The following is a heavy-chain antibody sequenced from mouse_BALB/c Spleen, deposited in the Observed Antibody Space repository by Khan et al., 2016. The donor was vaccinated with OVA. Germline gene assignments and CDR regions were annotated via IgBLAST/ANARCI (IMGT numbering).Heavy chain of an antibody. J-gene: IGHJ2*01. D-gene: IGHD1-1*01. CDR2: INPHIGET. CDR1: GYSFTGYF. V-gene: IGHV1-20*02. Sequence: PLQQSGPELVKPGASVKISCKASGYSFTGYFMNWVMQSHGKSLEWIGRINPHIGETFYNQKFRDKATLTVDESSSTAHMELRSLASEDSAVYYCARTYGSDFDYWGQGTTLTVSS. CDR3: ARTYGSDFDY.